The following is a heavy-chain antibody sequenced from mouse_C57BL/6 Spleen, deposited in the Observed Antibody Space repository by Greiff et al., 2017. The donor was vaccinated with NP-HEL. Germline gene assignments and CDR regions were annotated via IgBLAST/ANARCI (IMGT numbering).Heavy chain of an antibody. CDR3: ARDSSGYAAMDD. CDR1: GYTFTSYW. CDR2: IDPSDSET. J-gene: IGHJ4*01. V-gene: IGHV1-52*01. Sequence: QVQLQQSGAELVRPGSSVKLSCKASGYTFTSYWMHWVKQRPIQGLEWIGNIDPSDSETHYNQKFKDKATLTVDKSSSTAYMQLSSLTSEDSAVYYCARDSSGYAAMDDWGQGTSVTVYS. D-gene: IGHD3-2*02.